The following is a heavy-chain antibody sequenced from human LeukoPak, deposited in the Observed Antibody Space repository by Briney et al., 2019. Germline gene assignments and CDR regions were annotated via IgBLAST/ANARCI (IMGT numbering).Heavy chain of an antibody. J-gene: IGHJ6*04. CDR3: GKQELVVGFYYGIVV. Sequence: SETLSLTCTLDTTSPTTIYRTWNRQPPGKGLEWIGSIYYIGSTNYNPSLKSRVTISLDTSSDQFSLKLTSVTAADTPVYSCGKQELVVGFYYGIVVWGKGTTVTVSS. CDR1: TTSPTTIY. V-gene: IGHV4-59*01. CDR2: IYYIGST. D-gene: IGHD3-10*01.